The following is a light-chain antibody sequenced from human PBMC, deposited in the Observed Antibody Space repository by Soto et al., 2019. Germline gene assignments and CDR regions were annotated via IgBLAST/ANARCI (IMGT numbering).Light chain of an antibody. CDR2: DAS. Sequence: EIVLTQSPATLSLSPGERATLSCRASQSVSSYLAWYQQKPGQAPRLLIYDASNRATGIPARFSGSGSGTDFTLTIISLEPEDVAVYHWQRHWDAVTFGQGTRLEIK. V-gene: IGKV3-11*01. CDR1: QSVSSY. CDR3: QRHWDAVT. J-gene: IGKJ5*01.